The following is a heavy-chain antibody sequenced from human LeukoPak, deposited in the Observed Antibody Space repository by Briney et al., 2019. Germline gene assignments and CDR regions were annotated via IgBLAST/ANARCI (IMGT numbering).Heavy chain of an antibody. CDR3: ARPLSGTTDFDY. CDR1: GFTVSSSY. CDR2: IYSGGNT. J-gene: IGHJ4*02. Sequence: GGSLRLSCAVSGFTVSSSYMSWVRQAPGKGLEWVSFIYSGGNTYYTDSVKGRFTISRDNSKNTLYLQMNSLRAEDTAVYYCARPLSGTTDFDYWGQGTLVTVSS. D-gene: IGHD1-20*01. V-gene: IGHV3-66*04.